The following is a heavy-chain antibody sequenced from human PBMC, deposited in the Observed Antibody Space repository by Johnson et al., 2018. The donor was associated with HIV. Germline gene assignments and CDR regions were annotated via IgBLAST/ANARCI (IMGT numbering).Heavy chain of an antibody. D-gene: IGHD5-24*01. Sequence: VQLVESGGGVVRPGGSLRLSCAASGFTFDDYGMSWVRQAPGKGLEWVSGINWNGGSTGYADSVTGRFTISRDNSKNTLYLQMNSLRVEDTAVYFCARGCRDGYTCDVFDVWGQGTRVTVSS. CDR2: INWNGGST. V-gene: IGHV3-20*04. CDR1: GFTFDDYG. CDR3: ARGCRDGYTCDVFDV. J-gene: IGHJ3*01.